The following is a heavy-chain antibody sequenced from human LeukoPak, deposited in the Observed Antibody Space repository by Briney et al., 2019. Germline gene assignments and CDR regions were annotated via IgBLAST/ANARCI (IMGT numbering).Heavy chain of an antibody. CDR1: GASIITKTYY. D-gene: IGHD3-10*01. CDR3: ARIKYYGSGSYYNWFDP. J-gene: IGHJ5*02. V-gene: IGHV4-39*01. CDR2: IDYSGGT. Sequence: SETLSLTCTVSGASIITKTYYWTWIRQPPEKGLKWIGTIDYSGGTYYNPSLQSRVNISGDTSKNQFSLRLSSVTAADTAVYFCARIKYYGSGSYYNWFDPWGQGALVTVSS.